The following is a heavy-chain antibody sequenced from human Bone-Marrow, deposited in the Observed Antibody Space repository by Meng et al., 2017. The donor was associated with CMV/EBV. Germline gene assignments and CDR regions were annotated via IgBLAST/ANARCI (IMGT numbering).Heavy chain of an antibody. J-gene: IGHJ4*02. V-gene: IGHV3-30*02. CDR1: GFTFSSYG. CDR2: IRYDGSNK. D-gene: IGHD3-10*01. Sequence: GESLKISCAASGFTFSSYGMHWVRQAPGKGLEWVAFIRYDGSNKYYADSVKGRFTISRDNSKNTLYLQMNSLRAEDTAVYYCARDRSNCFEYWGQGTLVTVSS. CDR3: ARDRSNCFEY.